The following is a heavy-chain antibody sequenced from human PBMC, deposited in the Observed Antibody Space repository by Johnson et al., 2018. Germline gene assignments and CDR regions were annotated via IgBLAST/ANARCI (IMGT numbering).Heavy chain of an antibody. CDR2: ISSSSSTI. Sequence: VQLVQSGGGLVQPGGSLRLSCAASGFTFSSYSMNWVRQAPGKGLAWVSYISSSSSTIYSADSVKGRFTISSDNAKNSLYLQMNRQRVEETAVYYVAKDAAAVAGRPPVYQWYFVLWGRGTLVIVSS. J-gene: IGHJ2*01. CDR3: AKDAAAVAGRPPVYQWYFVL. V-gene: IGHV3-48*01. D-gene: IGHD6-19*01. CDR1: GFTFSSYS.